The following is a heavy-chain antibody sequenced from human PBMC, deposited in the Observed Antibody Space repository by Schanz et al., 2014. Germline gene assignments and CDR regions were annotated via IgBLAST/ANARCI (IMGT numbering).Heavy chain of an antibody. J-gene: IGHJ4*02. V-gene: IGHV3-23*04. CDR3: AKSYDTSGYSGFDY. D-gene: IGHD3-22*01. CDR2: ISGFGTGA. Sequence: DVQLVESGGGLVQSGGSLRLSCAASGFSFSNYALVWVRQPPGKGLEWISGISGFGTGAYYADSVKGRFTISRDNSKNTLYLQMNSLRTEDTAVYFCAKSYDTSGYSGFDYWGQGTLVTVSS. CDR1: GFSFSNYA.